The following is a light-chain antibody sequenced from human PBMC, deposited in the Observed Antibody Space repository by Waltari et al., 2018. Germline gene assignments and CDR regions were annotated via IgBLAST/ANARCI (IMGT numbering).Light chain of an antibody. CDR1: QFVSIT. CDR3: QQYNNWPPFT. J-gene: IGKJ5*01. V-gene: IGKV3-15*01. CDR2: GAS. Sequence: EIVMTQSPATLSVSPGDTATLPCRASQFVSITLAWYQQEPGQAPRLLIYGASTRATGIPARFSGSGSGTEFTLTISSLQSEDFAVYYCQQYNNWPPFTFGRGTRLEIK.